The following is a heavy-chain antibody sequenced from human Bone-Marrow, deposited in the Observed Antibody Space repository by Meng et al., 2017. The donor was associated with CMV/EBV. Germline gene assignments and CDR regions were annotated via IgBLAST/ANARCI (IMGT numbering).Heavy chain of an antibody. D-gene: IGHD1-26*01. J-gene: IGHJ4*02. CDR1: GFTVSRNY. V-gene: IGHV3-66*02. Sequence: GESLKISCAASGFTVSRNYMSWVRQAPGKGLEWVSVIYSGGSTYYADSVKGRFTISRDNSKNTLYLQMNSLRAEDTAVYYCAKDPGDGVGYWGQGTLVTVSS. CDR3: AKDPGDGVGY. CDR2: IYSGGST.